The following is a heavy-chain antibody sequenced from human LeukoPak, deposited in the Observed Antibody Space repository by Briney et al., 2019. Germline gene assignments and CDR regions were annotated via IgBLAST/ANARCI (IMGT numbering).Heavy chain of an antibody. CDR1: GGSFSGYY. Sequence: SETLSLTCAVYGGSFSGYYWSWIRQPPGKGLEWIGEINHSGSTNYNPSLKSRVTISVDTSKNQFSLKLSSVTAADTAVYYCASRGTYYYDSSGSDNWFDPWGQGTLVTVSS. CDR2: INHSGST. CDR3: ASRGTYYYDSSGSDNWFDP. V-gene: IGHV4-34*01. J-gene: IGHJ5*02. D-gene: IGHD3-22*01.